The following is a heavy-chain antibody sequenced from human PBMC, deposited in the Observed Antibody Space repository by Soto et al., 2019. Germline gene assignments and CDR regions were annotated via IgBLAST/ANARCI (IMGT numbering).Heavy chain of an antibody. J-gene: IGHJ4*02. CDR2: IGSSTI. CDR1: GFTFSSYS. Sequence: EVQLVESGGGLVQPGGSLRLSCAASGFTFSSYSMNWVRQGPGKGLEWVSYIGSSTIYYADSVKGRFTISRDNAKNSLYLQMNCLRDEDTPVYFCARSGGFGNSLFNYWGQGTLVTVSS. CDR3: ARSGGFGNSLFNY. V-gene: IGHV3-48*02. D-gene: IGHD5-12*01.